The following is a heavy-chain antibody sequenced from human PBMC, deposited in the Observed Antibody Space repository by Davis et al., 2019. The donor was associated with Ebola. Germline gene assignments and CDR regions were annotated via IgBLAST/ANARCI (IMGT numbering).Heavy chain of an antibody. CDR3: AKGNQAGYPTTFDY. Sequence: GESLKISCAASGFTFNNYAMTWVRQAPGKGLEWVSGIGVSGDTTYYADSVKGRFTISRDNSKNTLYLQMNSLRAEDTAIYYCAKGNQAGYPTTFDYWGQGTLVTVSS. D-gene: IGHD3-9*01. V-gene: IGHV3-23*01. J-gene: IGHJ4*02. CDR1: GFTFNNYA. CDR2: IGVSGDTT.